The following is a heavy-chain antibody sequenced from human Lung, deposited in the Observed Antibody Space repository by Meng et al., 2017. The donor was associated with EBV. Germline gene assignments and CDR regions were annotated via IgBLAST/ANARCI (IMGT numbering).Heavy chain of an antibody. V-gene: IGHV6-1*01. Sequence: QVLLQQSGPGLVKPSQTLSLTCVISGDSVSSSGAAWTWIRQSPSRGLEWLGRTYYRSKWYNDYAVFVKSRISINPDTSKNQFSLQLNSVTPEDTAVYYCARGATSVFDLWGRGTLVTVSS. CDR1: GDSVSSSGAA. J-gene: IGHJ2*01. CDR2: TYYRSKWYN. CDR3: ARGATSVFDL.